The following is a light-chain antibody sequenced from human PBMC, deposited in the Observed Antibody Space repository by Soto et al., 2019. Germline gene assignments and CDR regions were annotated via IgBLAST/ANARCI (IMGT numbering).Light chain of an antibody. CDR3: QQYNSYSIT. CDR1: QSISNY. CDR2: AAS. J-gene: IGKJ5*01. V-gene: IGKV1-39*01. Sequence: IQMTQSPSSLSAFVGDRVTITCRASQSISNYLNWYQQKPGKAPKLLIYAASSLQSGVPSRFSGSGSGTDFTLTISSLQPEDFATYYCQQYNSYSITFGQGTRLEIK.